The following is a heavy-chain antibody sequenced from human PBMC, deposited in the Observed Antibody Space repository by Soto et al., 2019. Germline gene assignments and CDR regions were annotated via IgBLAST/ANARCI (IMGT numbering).Heavy chain of an antibody. CDR1: GGSISSYY. CDR3: ARVTAAAGKTHDY. CDR2: IYYSGST. D-gene: IGHD6-13*01. Sequence: SETLSLTCTVSGGSISSYYWSWIRQPPGKGLKWIGYIYYSGSTNYNPSLKSRVNISVDTSKKQFSLKLSSVTAADTAVYYCARVTAAAGKTHDYWGQGTLVTVSS. J-gene: IGHJ4*02. V-gene: IGHV4-59*01.